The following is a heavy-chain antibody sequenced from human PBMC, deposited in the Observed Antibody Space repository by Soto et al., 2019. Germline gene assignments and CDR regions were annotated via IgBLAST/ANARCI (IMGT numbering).Heavy chain of an antibody. D-gene: IGHD2-15*01. CDR2: ISGSGGST. Sequence: PGGSLRLSCAASGFTFSSYAMSWVRQAPGKGLEWVSAISGSGGSTYYADSVKGRFTISRDNSKNTLYLQMNSLRAEDTAVYYCAKDRVVVAATLHWFDPWGQGTLVTVSS. V-gene: IGHV3-23*01. J-gene: IGHJ5*02. CDR1: GFTFSSYA. CDR3: AKDRVVVAATLHWFDP.